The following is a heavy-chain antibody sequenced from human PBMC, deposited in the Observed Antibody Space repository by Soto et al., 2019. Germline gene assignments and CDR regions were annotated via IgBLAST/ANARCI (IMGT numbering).Heavy chain of an antibody. CDR3: AKDWGDYYDSSGYYYGY. D-gene: IGHD3-22*01. J-gene: IGHJ4*02. CDR2: ISGSGGST. Sequence: EVQLLESGGGLGQPGGSLRLSCAASGFTFSSYAMSWVRQAPGKGLEWVSAISGSGGSTYYADSVKGRFTISRDNSKNTLYLQMNSLRAEDTAVYYCAKDWGDYYDSSGYYYGYWGQGTLVTVSS. V-gene: IGHV3-23*01. CDR1: GFTFSSYA.